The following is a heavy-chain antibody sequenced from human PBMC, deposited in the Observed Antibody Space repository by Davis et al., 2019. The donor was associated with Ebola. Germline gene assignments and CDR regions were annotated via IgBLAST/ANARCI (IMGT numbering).Heavy chain of an antibody. CDR1: GFSLRGYY. CDR2: ISSISSTI. V-gene: IGHV3-11*04. D-gene: IGHD2-21*02. J-gene: IGHJ2*01. Sequence: GESLKISCAASGFSLRGYYMSWIRQAPGKGLEWVSYISSISSTIYHADSVKGRFTISRDNAKNSLYLQMNSLRAEDTAVYYCVRDPALVVTGGGWFFGLWGRGTLVTVSS. CDR3: VRDPALVVTGGGWFFGL.